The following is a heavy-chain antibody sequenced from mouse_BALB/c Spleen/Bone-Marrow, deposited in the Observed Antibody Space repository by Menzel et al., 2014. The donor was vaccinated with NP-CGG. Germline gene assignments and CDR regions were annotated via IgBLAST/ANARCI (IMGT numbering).Heavy chain of an antibody. V-gene: IGHV5-6*01. D-gene: IGHD3-1*01. CDR2: ISSGGSYT. Sequence: VQLQQSGGDLVEPGGSLKLSCAASGFTFSSYGMSWVRQTPDKRLEWVATISSGGSYTYYPDSVKGRFTISRDNAKNTLYLQMSSLKSEDTAMYYCARDGLDYWGQGTTLTVSS. J-gene: IGHJ2*01. CDR3: ARDGLDY. CDR1: GFTFSSYG.